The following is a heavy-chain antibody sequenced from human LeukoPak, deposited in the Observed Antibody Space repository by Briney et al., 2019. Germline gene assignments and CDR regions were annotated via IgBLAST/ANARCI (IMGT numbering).Heavy chain of an antibody. V-gene: IGHV4-4*07. Sequence: PSETLSLTCTVSGGSISSYYWSWIRQPAGKGLGWIGRIYTSGSTNYNPSLKSRVTMSVDTSKNQFSLKLSSVTAADTAVYYCARGYCSGGSCYPSGFDYWGQGTLVTVSS. J-gene: IGHJ4*02. D-gene: IGHD2-15*01. CDR2: IYTSGST. CDR3: ARGYCSGGSCYPSGFDY. CDR1: GGSISSYY.